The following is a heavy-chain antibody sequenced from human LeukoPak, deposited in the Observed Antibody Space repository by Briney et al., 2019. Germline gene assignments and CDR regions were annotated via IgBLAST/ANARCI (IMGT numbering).Heavy chain of an antibody. V-gene: IGHV3-7*01. J-gene: IGHJ6*03. D-gene: IGHD2-15*01. CDR2: INEDGSEK. CDR3: ARDTADCSGGSCYSPLGFYYYMDV. Sequence: GGSLRLSCVASRFSLSNFWMIWVRQAPGKGLEWVANINEDGSEKNYVDSVKGRFTISRDNAKNSLYLQMNSLRAEDTAVYYCARDTADCSGGSCYSPLGFYYYMDVWGKGTTVTVSS. CDR1: RFSLSNFW.